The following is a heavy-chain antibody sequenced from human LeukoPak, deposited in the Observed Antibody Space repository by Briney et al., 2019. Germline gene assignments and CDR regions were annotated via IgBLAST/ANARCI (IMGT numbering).Heavy chain of an antibody. CDR2: IYYSGST. CDR1: GGSISSNY. J-gene: IGHJ5*02. Sequence: SETLSLTCIVSGGSISSNYWSWIRQPPGKGLEWIGHIYYSGSTNYNPSLKSRVTISVDTSKKQFSLKLSSVTAADTAVYYCAGIVVPAAIGVSWFDPWGQGTLVTVSS. V-gene: IGHV4-59*08. CDR3: AGIVVPAAIGVSWFDP. D-gene: IGHD2-2*01.